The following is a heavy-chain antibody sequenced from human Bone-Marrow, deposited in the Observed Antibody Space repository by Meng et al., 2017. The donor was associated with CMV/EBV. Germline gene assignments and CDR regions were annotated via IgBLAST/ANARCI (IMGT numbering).Heavy chain of an antibody. D-gene: IGHD3-3*01. CDR1: WFSLRNARMG. J-gene: IGHJ6*02. V-gene: IGHV2-26*01. CDR2: IFSNDEK. CDR3: ANSLLNYDCWSGYYMTYYYYYDMDV. Sequence: SGPTLVKPPDPLTLTCTVSWFSLRNARMGVSWTRQPPGKALEWLAHIFSNDEKSYSTSLKSRLTISKDTSKSQVVLTMTNMDPVDTATYYCANSLLNYDCWSGYYMTYYYYYDMDVWGQGTTVTVSS.